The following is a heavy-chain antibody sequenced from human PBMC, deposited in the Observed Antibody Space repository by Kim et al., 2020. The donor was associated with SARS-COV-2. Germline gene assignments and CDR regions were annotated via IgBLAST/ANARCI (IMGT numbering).Heavy chain of an antibody. J-gene: IGHJ6*02. Sequence: ASVKVSCKASGYTFTSYPMHWVRQAPGQRLEWMGWINAGTGNTKYSQKFQDRVTITRDTSASTAYMELSSLRSEDTAVYYCAREHIFGVVIIGGMDVWGQGTTVTVSS. CDR3: AREHIFGVVIIGGMDV. CDR1: GYTFTSYP. V-gene: IGHV1-3*01. D-gene: IGHD3-3*02. CDR2: INAGTGNT.